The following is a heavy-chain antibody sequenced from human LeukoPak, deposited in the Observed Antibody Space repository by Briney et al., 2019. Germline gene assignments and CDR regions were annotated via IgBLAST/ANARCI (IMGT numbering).Heavy chain of an antibody. CDR2: ICHTGST. J-gene: IGHJ4*02. D-gene: IGHD3-10*01. CDR1: GDSISEYC. CDR3: ARSYVGSGRRLDF. Sequence: SETLSLTCAVSGDSISEYCWNWIRQPPGKGLEWISYICHTGSTNSNPSLKSRVTILKDASKNHFSLTMTSVIAADTAVYYCARSYVGSGRRLDFWGQGTLVTVSS. V-gene: IGHV4-4*09.